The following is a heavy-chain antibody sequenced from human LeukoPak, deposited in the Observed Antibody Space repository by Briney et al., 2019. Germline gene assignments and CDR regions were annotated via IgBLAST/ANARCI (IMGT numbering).Heavy chain of an antibody. CDR2: IYYSGST. CDR1: GGSINSGGSY. D-gene: IGHD2-15*01. V-gene: IGHV4-31*03. J-gene: IGHJ4*02. CDR3: ASAGEAADFDY. Sequence: PSETLSLTCTVSGGSINSGGSYWSWIRQHPGTGLEWIGYIYYSGSTYYNPSLKSRVTISVDTSKNQFSLKLSSVTAADTAVYYCASAGEAADFDYWGQGTLVTVSS.